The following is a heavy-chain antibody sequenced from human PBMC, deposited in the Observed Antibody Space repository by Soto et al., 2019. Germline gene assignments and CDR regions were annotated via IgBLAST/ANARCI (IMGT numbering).Heavy chain of an antibody. CDR3: ARAVAVAADFDY. D-gene: IGHD6-19*01. Sequence: QVQLVQSGAEEKKPGASVKVSCKASGYTFTGYAMHWVRQAPGQRLEWMGWINAGNGNTKYSQKFQGRVTITRDTSARTAYMGPSSLRSEDTAVYYCARAVAVAADFDYWGQGTLVTVSS. V-gene: IGHV1-3*05. CDR1: GYTFTGYA. J-gene: IGHJ4*02. CDR2: INAGNGNT.